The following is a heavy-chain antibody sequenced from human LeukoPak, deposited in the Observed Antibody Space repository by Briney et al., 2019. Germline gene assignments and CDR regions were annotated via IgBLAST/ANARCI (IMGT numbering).Heavy chain of an antibody. CDR3: ARGGGTSGFDY. Sequence: ASVKVPCKASGYIFTGQYLHWVRQAPGQGLEWMGWINPNSGDTNYAQKFQGRVTMTTDTSISTAYMELSRLRSDDTAVYYCARGGGTSGFDYWGQGTLVTVSS. J-gene: IGHJ4*02. CDR2: INPNSGDT. D-gene: IGHD4-23*01. V-gene: IGHV1-2*02. CDR1: GYIFTGQY.